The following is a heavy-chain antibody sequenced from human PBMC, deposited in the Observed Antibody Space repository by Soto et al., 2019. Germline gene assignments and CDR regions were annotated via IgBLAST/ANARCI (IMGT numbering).Heavy chain of an antibody. CDR3: ARGAVVVPNGLIAGMDV. V-gene: IGHV1-46*01. Sequence: ASVKGSCTPSGYSFTNFYVHWVRQAPGQGLEWMGIIDPSSGTTSYTQKFQGRVTMTRDTSMSTVYMELSSLRSEDTAVYYCARGAVVVPNGLIAGMDVWGLGTTVTVSS. CDR1: GYSFTNFY. J-gene: IGHJ6*02. CDR2: IDPSSGTT. D-gene: IGHD2-15*01.